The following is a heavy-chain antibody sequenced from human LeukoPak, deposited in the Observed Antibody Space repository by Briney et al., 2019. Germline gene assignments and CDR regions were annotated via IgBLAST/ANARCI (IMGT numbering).Heavy chain of an antibody. D-gene: IGHD1-26*01. CDR1: GVSINSSQYY. CDR2: MYYSGST. Sequence: PAETLSLTCAVSGVSINSSQYYWGWIRQPPGKGLEWIGTMYYSGSTYYNPSLKSRVTISVHTSKNQFFLNLSSVTAADTAVYYCARQREQYVDFWGQGSLVTVSS. J-gene: IGHJ4*02. CDR3: ARQREQYVDF. V-gene: IGHV4-39*01.